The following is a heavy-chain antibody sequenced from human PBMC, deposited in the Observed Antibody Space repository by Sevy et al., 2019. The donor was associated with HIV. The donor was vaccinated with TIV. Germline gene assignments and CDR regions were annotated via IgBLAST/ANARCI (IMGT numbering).Heavy chain of an antibody. CDR2: ISYDGSNK. D-gene: IGHD3-10*01. V-gene: IGHV3-30-3*01. CDR3: ARESVRGVIIMYYFDY. J-gene: IGHJ4*02. CDR1: GFTFSSYA. Sequence: GGFLRLSCAASGFTFSSYAMHWVRQAPGKGLEWVAVISYDGSNKYYADSVKGRFTISRDNSKNTLYLQMNSLRAEDTAVYYCARESVRGVIIMYYFDYWGQGTLVTVSS.